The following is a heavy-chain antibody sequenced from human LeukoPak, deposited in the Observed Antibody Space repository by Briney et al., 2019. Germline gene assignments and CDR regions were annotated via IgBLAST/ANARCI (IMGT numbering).Heavy chain of an antibody. V-gene: IGHV2-5*01. CDR1: GFSLSTSGVG. Sequence: SGPTLVKPTQTLTVTCTFSGFSLSTSGVGVGWIRQPPGKALEWLALIYWNDDKRYSPSLKSRLTITKDTSKNQVVLTMTNMDPVDTATYYCAHSEWDCSSTSCYYYYGMDVWGHGTTVTVSS. J-gene: IGHJ6*02. CDR2: IYWNDDK. D-gene: IGHD2-2*01. CDR3: AHSEWDCSSTSCYYYYGMDV.